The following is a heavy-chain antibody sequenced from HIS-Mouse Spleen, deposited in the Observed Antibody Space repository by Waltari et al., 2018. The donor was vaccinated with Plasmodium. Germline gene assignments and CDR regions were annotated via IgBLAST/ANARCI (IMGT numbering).Heavy chain of an antibody. J-gene: IGHJ4*02. V-gene: IGHV4-39*01. CDR1: GGSISSSSYY. D-gene: IGHD1-26*01. CDR3: ARLLPWVHGHFDY. CDR2: IYYSGST. Sequence: QLQLQESGPGLVKPSETLSLTCTVSGGSISSSSYYWGWIRQPPGKGLEWIGSIYYSGSTSYNPSLKSRVTMTTDTSTSTAYMELRSLRSDDTAVYYCARLLPWVHGHFDYWGQGTLVTVSS.